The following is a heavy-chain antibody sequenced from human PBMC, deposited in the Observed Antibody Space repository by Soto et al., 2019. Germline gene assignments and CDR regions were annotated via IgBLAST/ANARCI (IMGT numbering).Heavy chain of an antibody. D-gene: IGHD3-10*01. V-gene: IGHV1-8*02. CDR2: IIPNSGNT. Sequence: VASVKVSCEASGGTFSSYAISWVRQAPGQGLEWMGGIIPNSGNTGYAQKFQGRVTMTRNTSISTAYMELSSLRSEDTAVYYCASREYDAFDIWGQGTMVTVSS. CDR3: ASREYDAFDI. CDR1: GGTFSSYA. J-gene: IGHJ3*02.